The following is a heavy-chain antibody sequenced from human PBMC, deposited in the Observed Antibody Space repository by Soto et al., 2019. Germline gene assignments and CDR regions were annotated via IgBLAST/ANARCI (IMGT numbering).Heavy chain of an antibody. CDR2: IWYDGSNK. CDR1: GFTFSSYG. CDR3: ARGRSSSPHFDY. Sequence: QVQLVESGGGVVQPGRSLRLSCAASGFTFSSYGMHWVRQAPGKGLEWVAVIWYDGSNKYYADSVKGRFTISRDNSKNTLYLQMNSLRAEDTAVYYCARGRSSSPHFDYWGQGTLVTVSS. J-gene: IGHJ4*02. V-gene: IGHV3-33*01. D-gene: IGHD6-6*01.